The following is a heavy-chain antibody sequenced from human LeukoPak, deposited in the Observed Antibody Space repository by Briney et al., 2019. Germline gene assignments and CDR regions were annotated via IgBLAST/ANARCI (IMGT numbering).Heavy chain of an antibody. V-gene: IGHV3-23*01. D-gene: IGHD1-26*01. CDR3: AGGSYSTSYAFDI. Sequence: PGGSLRLSCAASGFTFSSYAMSWVRQAPGKGLEWVSSITGSGGTTYYADSAKGRFTISRDNSKNTLYLQMNSLRADDTAVYYCAGGSYSTSYAFDIWGQGTTVTVSS. CDR1: GFTFSSYA. CDR2: ITGSGGTT. J-gene: IGHJ3*02.